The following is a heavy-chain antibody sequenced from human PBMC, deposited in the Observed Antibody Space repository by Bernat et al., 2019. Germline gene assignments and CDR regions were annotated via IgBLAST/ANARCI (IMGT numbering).Heavy chain of an antibody. CDR3: ARTPHRSSWSRTIDY. D-gene: IGHD6-13*01. CDR1: GFTISSYA. CDR2: ISSNGGST. J-gene: IGHJ4*02. V-gene: IGHV3-64*01. Sequence: EVQLVESGGGLVQPGGSLRLSCAASGFTISSYAMHWVRQAPGKGLEYVSAISSNGGSTYYANSVKGRFTISRDNSKNTLYLQMGSLRAEDMAVYYCARTPHRSSWSRTIDYWGQGTLVTVSS.